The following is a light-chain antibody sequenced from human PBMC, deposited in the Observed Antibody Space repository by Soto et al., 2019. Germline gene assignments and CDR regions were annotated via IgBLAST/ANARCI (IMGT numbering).Light chain of an antibody. Sequence: DIQMTQSPSTLSASVVDRVTITCLASQSISSWLDWYQQKPGKAPKLLIYKASSLESGVPSRFSGSGSGTEFTLTISSLQPDDFATYYCQQYNSNPITFGQGTRLEIK. CDR3: QQYNSNPIT. CDR1: QSISSW. CDR2: KAS. V-gene: IGKV1-5*03. J-gene: IGKJ5*01.